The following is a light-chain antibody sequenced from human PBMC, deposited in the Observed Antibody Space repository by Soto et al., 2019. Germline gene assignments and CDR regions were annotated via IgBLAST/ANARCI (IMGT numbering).Light chain of an antibody. CDR3: SSYTSSSTLGVV. CDR1: SSDVGGYNY. CDR2: DVS. V-gene: IGLV2-14*01. Sequence: QSVLTQPASVSGSPGQSITISCTGTSSDVGGYNYVSWYQQHPGKAPKLMIYDVSNQPSGVSNRFSGSKSGNTASLTISGLQAEDEADYYCSSYTSSSTLGVVFGGGTKVTVL. J-gene: IGLJ2*01.